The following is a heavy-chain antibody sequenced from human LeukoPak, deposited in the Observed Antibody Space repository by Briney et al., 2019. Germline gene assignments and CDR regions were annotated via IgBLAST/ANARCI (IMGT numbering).Heavy chain of an antibody. CDR2: INHSGST. CDR1: GGSFSGYY. Sequence: PSETLSLTCAVYGGSFSGYYWSWIRQPPGKGLEWIGEINHSGSTNYNPSLKSRVTISVDTSKNQSSLKLSSVTAADTAVYYCARARSGYSYGYYYYYGMDVWGQGTTVTVSS. J-gene: IGHJ6*02. V-gene: IGHV4-34*01. D-gene: IGHD5-18*01. CDR3: ARARSGYSYGYYYYYGMDV.